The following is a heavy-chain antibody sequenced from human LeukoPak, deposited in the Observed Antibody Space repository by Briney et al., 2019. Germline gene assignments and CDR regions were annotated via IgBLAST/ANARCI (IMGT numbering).Heavy chain of an antibody. Sequence: PGGSLRLSCAASGFTFSSYAMHWVRQAPGKGLEYVSAISSNGGSTYYANSVKGRSTISRDNSKNTLYLQMGSLRAEDMAVYYCARGLPLGTMIVVVITHPFDYWGQGTLVTVSS. CDR1: GFTFSSYA. V-gene: IGHV3-64*01. CDR2: ISSNGGST. J-gene: IGHJ4*02. CDR3: ARGLPLGTMIVVVITHPFDY. D-gene: IGHD3-22*01.